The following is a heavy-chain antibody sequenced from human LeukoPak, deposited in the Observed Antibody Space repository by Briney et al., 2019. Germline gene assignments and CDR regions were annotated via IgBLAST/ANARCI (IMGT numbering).Heavy chain of an antibody. D-gene: IGHD3-10*01. J-gene: IGHJ4*02. V-gene: IGHV4-4*07. Sequence: SETLSLTCTDAGTSISSHYWSCILQLAGNGLEWIGLIYTSGSPTYSPSLKSRVTMSVDTSKNQFSLKLSSVTAADTAVYYCAPGTFGTADYWGQGTLVTVFS. CDR1: GTSISSHY. CDR2: IYTSGSP. CDR3: APGTFGTADY.